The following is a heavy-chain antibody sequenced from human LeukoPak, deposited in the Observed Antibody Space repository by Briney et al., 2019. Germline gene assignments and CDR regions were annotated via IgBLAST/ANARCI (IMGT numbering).Heavy chain of an antibody. J-gene: IGHJ6*03. V-gene: IGHV1-69*02. CDR2: IIPIFGIA. Sequence: ASVKVSCKASGGTFSSYTISWVRQAPGQGLEWMGRIIPIFGIANYAQKLQGRVTITADKSTSTAYMELSSLRSEDTAVYYCARAERYCSSTSCPPPYYYYMDVWGKGTTVTVSS. CDR1: GGTFSSYT. CDR3: ARAERYCSSTSCPPPYYYYMDV. D-gene: IGHD2-2*01.